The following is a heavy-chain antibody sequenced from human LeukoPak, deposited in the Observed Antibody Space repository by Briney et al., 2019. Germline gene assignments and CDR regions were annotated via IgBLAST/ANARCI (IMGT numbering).Heavy chain of an antibody. CDR1: GGSISSSSYS. D-gene: IGHD4-17*01. CDR3: ARDCLEDSTVTTCY. V-gene: IGHV4-39*07. CDR2: IYYSGST. J-gene: IGHJ4*02. Sequence: PSETLSLTCTVSGGSISSSSYSWGWIRQPPGKGLEWIGSIYYSGSTYYNPSLKSRVTISVDTSKNQFSLKLSSVTAADTAVYYCARDCLEDSTVTTCYWGQGTLVTVSS.